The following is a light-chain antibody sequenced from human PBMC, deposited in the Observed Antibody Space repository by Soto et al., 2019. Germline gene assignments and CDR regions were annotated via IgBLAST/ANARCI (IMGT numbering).Light chain of an antibody. J-gene: IGKJ4*01. Sequence: DIVMTQSPDSLAASLGERATINCKSSQSVLYSSNNKNYLAWYQQKPGQPPKLLIYWASTRESGVPDRFSGSGSGTGFTLTISSLQAEDVAVYYCQQYFSTPLTCGGGTKVEIK. CDR1: QSVLYSSNNKNY. CDR2: WAS. V-gene: IGKV4-1*01. CDR3: QQYFSTPLT.